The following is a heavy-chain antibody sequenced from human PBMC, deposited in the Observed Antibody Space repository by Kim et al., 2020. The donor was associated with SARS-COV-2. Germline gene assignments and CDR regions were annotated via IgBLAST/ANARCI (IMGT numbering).Heavy chain of an antibody. CDR2: ISWNSGSI. D-gene: IGHD3-22*01. CDR3: AKDRDMIVAGDAFDI. V-gene: IGHV3-9*01. J-gene: IGHJ3*02. CDR1: GFTFDDYA. Sequence: GGSLRLSCAASGFTFDDYAMHWVRQAPGKGLEWVSGISWNSGSIGYADSVKGRFTISRDNAKNSLYLQMNSLRAEDTALYYCAKDRDMIVAGDAFDIWGQGTMVTVSS.